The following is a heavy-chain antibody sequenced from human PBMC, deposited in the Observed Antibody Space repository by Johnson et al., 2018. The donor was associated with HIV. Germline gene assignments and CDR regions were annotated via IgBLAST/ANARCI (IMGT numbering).Heavy chain of an antibody. V-gene: IGHV3-30*04. CDR1: GFTFSSYA. D-gene: IGHD5-18*01. Sequence: QMLLVESGGGLVQPGGSLRLSCAASGFTFSSYAMHWVRQAPGKGLEWVAIISYDGGSKYYADSVKGRFTVSRDNSKNTLYLQINSLRPEDTAVYYCARLPSGYSRDDLDIWGQGTMVTVSS. J-gene: IGHJ3*02. CDR3: ARLPSGYSRDDLDI. CDR2: ISYDGGSK.